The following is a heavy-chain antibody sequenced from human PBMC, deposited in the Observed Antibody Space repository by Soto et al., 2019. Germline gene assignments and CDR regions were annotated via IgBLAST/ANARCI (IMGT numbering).Heavy chain of an antibody. J-gene: IGHJ4*02. V-gene: IGHV1-3*01. CDR3: ARDWNHYDSSGPGDY. CDR1: GYTFTSYP. D-gene: IGHD3-22*01. Sequence: ASVKVSCKASGYTFTSYPMHWVRQAPGQGLEWMGWINAGNGDTKYSQKFRGRVTITRDTSANTAYMELSSLRSEDTAVFYCARDWNHYDSSGPGDYWGQGTLVTVSS. CDR2: INAGNGDT.